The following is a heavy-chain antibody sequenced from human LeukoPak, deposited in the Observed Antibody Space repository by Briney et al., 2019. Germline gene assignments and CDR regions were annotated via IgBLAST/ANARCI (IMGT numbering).Heavy chain of an antibody. Sequence: ASVTVSCKASGGTFSNFDISWVRQAPGQGLEWMGGIITIFGTTDYAQRFQDRLTITADKSTNTAYMELSSLRSEDTAIYYCARDMGYCSAKSCYSPMDYWGQGTLVTVSS. CDR2: IITIFGTT. CDR3: ARDMGYCSAKSCYSPMDY. V-gene: IGHV1-69*06. CDR1: GGTFSNFD. J-gene: IGHJ4*02. D-gene: IGHD2-2*01.